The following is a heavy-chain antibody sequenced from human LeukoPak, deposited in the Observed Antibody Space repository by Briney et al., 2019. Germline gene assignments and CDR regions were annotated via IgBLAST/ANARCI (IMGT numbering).Heavy chain of an antibody. J-gene: IGHJ4*02. V-gene: IGHV3-21*01. CDR2: ISGSSSYI. CDR3: ARDEKGTYFDY. D-gene: IGHD3-3*01. CDR1: GFTFSTYN. Sequence: GGSLRLSCAASGFTFSTYNMNWVRQAPGKGLEWVSSISGSSSYIHYADSVKGRFTISRDNAKNSLYLQMNSLRAEDTAVYYCARDEKGTYFDYWGQGTLVTVSS.